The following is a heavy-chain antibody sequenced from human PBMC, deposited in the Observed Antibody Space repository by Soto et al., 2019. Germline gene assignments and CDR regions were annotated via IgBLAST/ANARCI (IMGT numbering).Heavy chain of an antibody. CDR3: ARDNVWSGYYSFFDY. Sequence: SEPLSLTCSVSDGSINSHFWSWIRQPAGKRLEWIGRIYSSGSTIYNPSLKSRVTMSVDTSKNQFSLKLRSVTAADTAVYYCARDNVWSGYYSFFDYWGQGTLVTVS. CDR2: IYSSGST. CDR1: DGSINSHF. J-gene: IGHJ4*02. D-gene: IGHD3-3*01. V-gene: IGHV4-4*07.